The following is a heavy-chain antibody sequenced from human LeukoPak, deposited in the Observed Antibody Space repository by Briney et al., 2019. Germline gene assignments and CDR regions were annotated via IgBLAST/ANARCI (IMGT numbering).Heavy chain of an antibody. D-gene: IGHD5-18*01. Sequence: SVKVSCKASGYTFTSYGISWVRQAPGQGLEWMGGIIPIFGTANYAQKFQGRVTITADKSTSTAYMELSSLRSEATAVYYCARGGSGSYGYSLNAFDIWGQGTMATVSS. CDR2: IIPIFGTA. CDR1: GYTFTSYG. CDR3: ARGGSGSYGYSLNAFDI. J-gene: IGHJ3*02. V-gene: IGHV1-69*06.